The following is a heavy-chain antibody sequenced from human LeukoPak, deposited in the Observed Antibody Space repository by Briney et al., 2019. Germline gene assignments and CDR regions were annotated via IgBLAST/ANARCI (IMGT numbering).Heavy chain of an antibody. V-gene: IGHV3-48*01. CDR2: ISSSSSTI. CDR1: GFTFSSYS. D-gene: IGHD4-17*01. J-gene: IGHJ4*02. Sequence: GGSLRLSCAASGFTFSSYSMNWVRQAPGKGLEWVSYISSSSSTIYYADSVKGRFTISRDNAKNSLYLQMNSLRAEDTAVYYCGRDGVTSSVDYWGQGTLVTVSS. CDR3: GRDGVTSSVDY.